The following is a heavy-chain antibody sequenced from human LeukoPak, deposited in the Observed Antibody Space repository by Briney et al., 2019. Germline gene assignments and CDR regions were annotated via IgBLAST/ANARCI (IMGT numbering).Heavy chain of an antibody. V-gene: IGHV3-33*01. D-gene: IGHD1-26*01. CDR2: IWYDASNK. CDR3: VRGVGVSRFNYFDP. CDR1: GFTFSSFG. Sequence: GRSLTLSCAASGFTFSSFGMHWVRQAPGKGLEWVAVIWYDASNKYYADSVKGRFTISRDNSKNTLYLQMNSLRDDDTAVYYCVRGVGVSRFNYFDPWGQGTLVTVSS. J-gene: IGHJ5*02.